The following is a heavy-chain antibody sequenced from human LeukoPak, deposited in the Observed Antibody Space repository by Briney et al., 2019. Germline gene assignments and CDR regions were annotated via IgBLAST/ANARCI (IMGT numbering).Heavy chain of an antibody. J-gene: IGHJ6*02. D-gene: IGHD4-11*01. V-gene: IGHV3-48*04. CDR2: ISSSSSTI. CDR3: ARAPHYSNYGPYYYGMDV. Sequence: GGSLRLSCAASGFTFNSYAMNWVRQAPGKGLEWVSYISSSSSTIYYADSVKGRFTISRDNAKNSLYLQMNSLRAEDTAVYYCARAPHYSNYGPYYYGMDVWGQGTTVTVSS. CDR1: GFTFNSYA.